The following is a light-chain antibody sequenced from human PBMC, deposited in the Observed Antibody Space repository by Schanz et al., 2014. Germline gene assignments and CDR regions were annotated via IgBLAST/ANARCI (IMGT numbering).Light chain of an antibody. Sequence: EIVMTQSPGTLSVSPGERATLSCRASQTVSSSLAWYQQKPGQATRLLIYGASIRATGIPARFSGSGSGTDFTLTISSLEPEDFAVYYCQQRSNWPPLTFGGGTKVEFK. CDR1: QTVSSS. CDR2: GAS. CDR3: QQRSNWPPLT. J-gene: IGKJ4*01. V-gene: IGKV3-11*01.